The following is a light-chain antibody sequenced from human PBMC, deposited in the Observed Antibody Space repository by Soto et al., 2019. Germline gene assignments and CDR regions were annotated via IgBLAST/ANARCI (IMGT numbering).Light chain of an antibody. CDR1: QSVSSN. Sequence: EIVMTQSPATLSVSPGERATLSCRASQSVSSNLASYQQRPGQAPRLLIYSASTRATGIPARFSGSGSGTEFTLTISSLQSEDFAVYYCQQYNNWPPWTFGQGTKVDIK. CDR3: QQYNNWPPWT. V-gene: IGKV3-15*01. J-gene: IGKJ1*01. CDR2: SAS.